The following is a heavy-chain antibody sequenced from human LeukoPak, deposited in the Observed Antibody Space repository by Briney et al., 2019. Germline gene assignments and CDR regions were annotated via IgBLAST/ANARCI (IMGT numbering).Heavy chain of an antibody. CDR3: AKGGASSQPFTY. J-gene: IGHJ4*02. CDR1: GGSISDHY. V-gene: IGHV4-59*11. D-gene: IGHD6-13*01. Sequence: SETLSLTCTVSGGSISDHYWSWIRQLPGKGLQWTGYIYYSGTTKYNPSLTSRVTMSVDTSKNQFSLKVTSVTAADTAVYYCAKGGASSQPFTYWGQGTLVTVSP. CDR2: IYYSGTT.